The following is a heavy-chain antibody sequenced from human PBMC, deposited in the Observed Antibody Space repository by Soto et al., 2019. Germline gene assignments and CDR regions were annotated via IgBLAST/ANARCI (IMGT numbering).Heavy chain of an antibody. V-gene: IGHV3-9*01. D-gene: IGHD6-19*01. J-gene: IGHJ4*02. CDR2: ITWNGGNI. Sequence: SLRLSCTASGFTFDDYAMHWVRQGPGKGLEWVSGITWNGGNIGYADSVKGRFTISRDNAKKSLYLQMNSLRAEDTAFYYCAKEMREYSSGWTYFDYWGQGTLVTVSS. CDR1: GFTFDDYA. CDR3: AKEMREYSSGWTYFDY.